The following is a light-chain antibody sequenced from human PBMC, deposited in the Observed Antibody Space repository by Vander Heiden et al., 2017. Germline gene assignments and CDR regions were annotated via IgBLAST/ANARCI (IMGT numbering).Light chain of an antibody. V-gene: IGLV1-44*01. CDR3: AAWDDSLSGPV. Sequence: QSVLPQPPSASGAPGQRVTISCSGSTSNIGSNTVYWYQQLPGTAPKLLIHRNNQRPSGVPDRFSGSKSGTSASLAISGLQSEDEADYYCAAWDDSLSGPVFGGGTKLTVL. CDR2: RNN. CDR1: TSNIGSNT. J-gene: IGLJ3*02.